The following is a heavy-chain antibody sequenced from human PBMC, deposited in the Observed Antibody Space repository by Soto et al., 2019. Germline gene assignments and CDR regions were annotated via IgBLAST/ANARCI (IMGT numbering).Heavy chain of an antibody. CDR3: ARESHDILTWAPRVWYFDP. V-gene: IGHV4-34*01. Sequence: QVQLQQWGAGPLRPLETLSLTCGVSGGSFSGYYWAWIRQSPGKGLEWVGDINDRGSINYNPSLKCRVINSVDTSKAHSALHLSCLTAAVTAVYYGARESHDILTWAPRVWYFDPWGRGILVTVSS. CDR1: GGSFSGYY. D-gene: IGHD3-9*01. CDR2: INDRGSI. J-gene: IGHJ2*01.